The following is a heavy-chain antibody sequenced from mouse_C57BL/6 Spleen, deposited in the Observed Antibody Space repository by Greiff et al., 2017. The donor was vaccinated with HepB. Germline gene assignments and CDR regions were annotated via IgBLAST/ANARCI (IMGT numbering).Heavy chain of an antibody. CDR3: ARGSLYYVDY. CDR1: GYSFSSSW. CDR2: IYPGDGDT. Sequence: QVQLQQSGPELVKPGASVKISCKASGYSFSSSWMNWVKQRPGKGLEWIGRIYPGDGDTNYNGKFKGKATLTADKSSSTAYMQLSSLTSEGSAVYFCARGSLYYVDYWGQGTTLTVSS. V-gene: IGHV1-82*01. J-gene: IGHJ2*01.